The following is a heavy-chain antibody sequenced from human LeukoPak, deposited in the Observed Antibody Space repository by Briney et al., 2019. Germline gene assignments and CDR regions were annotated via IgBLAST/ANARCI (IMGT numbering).Heavy chain of an antibody. CDR2: IYHSGST. CDR1: GGSISSGGYS. J-gene: IGHJ4*02. D-gene: IGHD4-17*01. Sequence: TSETLSLTCAVSGGSISSGGYSWSWIRQPPGKGLEWIGYIYHSGSTYYNPSLKSRVTISVDRSKKQFSLKLSSVTAADTAVYYCASLRGDYVNNFDYWGQGTLVTVSS. CDR3: ASLRGDYVNNFDY. V-gene: IGHV4-30-2*01.